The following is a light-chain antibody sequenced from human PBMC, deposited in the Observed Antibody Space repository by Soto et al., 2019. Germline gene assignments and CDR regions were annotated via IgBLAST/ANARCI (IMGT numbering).Light chain of an antibody. CDR3: HQYNNWPPWT. CDR1: QSVSNN. V-gene: IGKV3-15*01. Sequence: EVVMTQSPATLSVSPGERATLSCRASQSVSNNLAWYQEKPGQAPRLLIYGASTRATGIPARFSGSGSGTEFTLTISSLQSEEFAVYYCHQYNNWPPWTFRQGTKVEIK. CDR2: GAS. J-gene: IGKJ1*01.